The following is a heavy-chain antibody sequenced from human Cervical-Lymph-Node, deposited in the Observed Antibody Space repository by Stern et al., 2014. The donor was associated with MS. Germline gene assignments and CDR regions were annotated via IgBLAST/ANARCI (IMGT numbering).Heavy chain of an antibody. CDR1: GFTFSEYY. Sequence: QVQLVQSGGDLLKPGGSLRLSCAASGFTFSEYYMNWIRQAPGKGLEWVSYISGSGDAIFYADSVKGRFTISRDNAKNSLYLQMNSLRVEDTAVYFCARSDFWNPYYAYSWGQGTLVTVSS. J-gene: IGHJ4*02. CDR3: ARSDFWNPYYAYS. D-gene: IGHD3-3*01. CDR2: ISGSGDAI. V-gene: IGHV3-11*01.